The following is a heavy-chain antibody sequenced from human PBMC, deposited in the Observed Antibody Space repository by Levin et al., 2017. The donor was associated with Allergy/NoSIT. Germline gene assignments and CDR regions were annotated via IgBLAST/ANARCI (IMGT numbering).Heavy chain of an antibody. CDR1: GFTFSMYA. D-gene: IGHD3-9*01. Sequence: PGGSLRLSCAASGFTFSMYAIHWVRQPPGKGLEWVTVISYDGSNTYYADSVKGRFTVSRDNSKNTVYLQMNSLRTEDTAVYYCAKELAYYDILTAYSDYWGQGSLVTVSS. CDR3: AKELAYYDILTAYSDY. V-gene: IGHV3-30*18. CDR2: ISYDGSNT. J-gene: IGHJ4*02.